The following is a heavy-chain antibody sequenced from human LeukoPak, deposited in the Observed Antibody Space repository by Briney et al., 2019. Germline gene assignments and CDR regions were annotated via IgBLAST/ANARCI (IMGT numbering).Heavy chain of an antibody. V-gene: IGHV3-23*01. CDR3: ASHSSGYYT. D-gene: IGHD3-22*01. CDR2: ISGSGGRT. CDR1: GFTFSSCA. J-gene: IGHJ5*02. Sequence: HPGGSLRLSCAASGFTFSSCALTWVRQAPGKGLEWVSTISGSGGRTYYADSVKGRFTISRDNSKNTLYLQMNSLRAEDTAVYYCASHSSGYYTWGQGTLVTVSS.